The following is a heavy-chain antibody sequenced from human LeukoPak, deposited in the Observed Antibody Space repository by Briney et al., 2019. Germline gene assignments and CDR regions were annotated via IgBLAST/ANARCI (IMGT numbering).Heavy chain of an antibody. CDR2: IWYDGSNK. J-gene: IGHJ4*02. V-gene: IGHV3-33*06. Sequence: SGGSLRLSCAASGFTFRSYGMQWVRQAPGKGLEWVAVIWYDGSNKYYADSVKGRFTISRDNSKNTLYLQMNSLRAEDTAVYYCAKDRRSPAGNVFDYWGQGTLVTVSS. CDR1: GFTFRSYG. CDR3: AKDRRSPAGNVFDY. D-gene: IGHD6-19*01.